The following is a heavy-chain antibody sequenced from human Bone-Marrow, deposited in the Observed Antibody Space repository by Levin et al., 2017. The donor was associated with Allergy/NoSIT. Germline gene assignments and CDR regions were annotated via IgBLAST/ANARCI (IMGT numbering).Heavy chain of an antibody. D-gene: IGHD1-26*01. CDR3: APRVGN. CDR1: GFIFSSRE. J-gene: IGHJ4*02. Sequence: LSLTCAASGFIFSSREMTWVRQAPGKGLEWISYIGSSGSPIFYADSVKGRFTISRDNAKDSLYLQMNSLRAEDTAVYYCAPRVGNWGQGTLVTVSS. V-gene: IGHV3-48*03. CDR2: IGSSGSPI.